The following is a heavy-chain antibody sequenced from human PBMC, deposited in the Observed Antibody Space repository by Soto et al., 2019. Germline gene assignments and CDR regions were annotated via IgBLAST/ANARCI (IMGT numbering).Heavy chain of an antibody. Sequence: LRLSCAASGFTFSSYWMSWVRQAPGKGLEWVANIKQDGSEKYYVDSVKGRFTISRDNAKNSLYLQMNSLRAEDTAVYYCARSHYDSSGYYSPTFDYWGQGTLVTVSS. J-gene: IGHJ4*02. CDR3: ARSHYDSSGYYSPTFDY. CDR1: GFTFSSYW. CDR2: IKQDGSEK. D-gene: IGHD3-22*01. V-gene: IGHV3-7*01.